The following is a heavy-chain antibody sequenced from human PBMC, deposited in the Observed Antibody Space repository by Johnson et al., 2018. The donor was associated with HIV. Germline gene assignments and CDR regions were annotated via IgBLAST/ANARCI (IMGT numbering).Heavy chain of an antibody. CDR2: IKQDGREK. J-gene: IGHJ3*01. CDR3: ARGDYYDSSGPWVDAFDV. CDR1: GITFNNAW. D-gene: IGHD3-22*01. V-gene: IGHV3-7*01. Sequence: VQLVESGGGLVKPGGSLRLSCAASGITFNNAWMSWVRQAPGKGLEWVANIKQDGREKYYVDSVKGRFTFSRDNAKNSLYLQMNSLRAEDTAVYYCARGDYYDSSGPWVDAFDVWGQGTMVTVSS.